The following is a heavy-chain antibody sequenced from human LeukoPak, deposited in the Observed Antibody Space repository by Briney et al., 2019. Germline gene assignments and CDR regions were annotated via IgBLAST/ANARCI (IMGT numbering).Heavy chain of an antibody. CDR2: INPNSGAT. J-gene: IGHJ6*03. CDR1: GYTFTGYY. V-gene: IGHV1-2*02. CDR3: AREKVVVVHGHMDV. Sequence: ASVKVSCKASGYTFTGYYMHWVRQAPGQGLECMGWINPNSGATNYAQKFQGRVTMTRDTSISTAYMELSGLRSDDTALYYCAREKVVVVHGHMDVWGKGTTVTISS. D-gene: IGHD3-22*01.